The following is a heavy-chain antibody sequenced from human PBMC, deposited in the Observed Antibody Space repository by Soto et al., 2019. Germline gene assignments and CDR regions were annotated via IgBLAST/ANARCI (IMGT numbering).Heavy chain of an antibody. V-gene: IGHV2-5*02. CDR3: AGSRWFGELH. D-gene: IGHD3-10*01. Sequence: QITLKESGPTLVKPTQTLTLTCSFSGFSLSTTGVGVGWIRQSPGKALEWLAIIYWDNDKRYSPSLKSRVTITKDTSNNQVVLTVTNMVPVDTGTYYCAGSRWFGELHWGQGALVTVSS. CDR1: GFSLSTTGVG. J-gene: IGHJ4*02. CDR2: IYWDNDK.